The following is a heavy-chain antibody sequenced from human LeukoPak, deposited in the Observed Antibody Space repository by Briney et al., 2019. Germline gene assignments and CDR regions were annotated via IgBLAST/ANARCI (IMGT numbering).Heavy chain of an antibody. CDR2: MNPKSGNT. D-gene: IGHD6-19*01. V-gene: IGHV1-8*01. J-gene: IGHJ3*02. Sequence: ASVKVPCKASGYTFTSYDINWVRQATGQGLEWMGWMNPKSGNTGYGQKFQGRVTMTTDTSTSTAYMELRSLRSDDTAVYYCARSSGWYPNDAFDIWGQGTMVTVSS. CDR1: GYTFTSYD. CDR3: ARSSGWYPNDAFDI.